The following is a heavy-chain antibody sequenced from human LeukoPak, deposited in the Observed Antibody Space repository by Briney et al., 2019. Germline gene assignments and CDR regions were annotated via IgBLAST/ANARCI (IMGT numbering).Heavy chain of an antibody. CDR3: ARDNPLGLVLDY. Sequence: SETLSLTCTVSGSSISSGGYYWSWIRQPPGKGLEWIGYIYHSGSTYYNPSLKSRVTISVDRSKNQFSLKLSSVTAADTAVYYCARDNPLGLVLDYWGQGTLVTVSS. CDR2: IYHSGST. CDR1: GSSISSGGYY. D-gene: IGHD6-19*01. J-gene: IGHJ4*02. V-gene: IGHV4-30-2*01.